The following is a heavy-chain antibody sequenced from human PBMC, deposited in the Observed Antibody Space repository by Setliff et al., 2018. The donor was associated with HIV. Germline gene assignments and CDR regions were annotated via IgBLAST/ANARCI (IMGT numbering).Heavy chain of an antibody. CDR1: PLTFTKYA. Sequence: GESLKISCAGSPLTFTKYAMHWVRQAPGQGLEWVAAISNNGNVKYYADSVKGRVIISRDNSKNTLYLEMSGLGPDDTALYYCTRDQNAIAAFERFDPWDQGTQVTVSS. CDR3: TRDQNAIAAFERFDP. CDR2: ISNNGNVK. J-gene: IGHJ5*02. D-gene: IGHD3-9*01. V-gene: IGHV3-30*04.